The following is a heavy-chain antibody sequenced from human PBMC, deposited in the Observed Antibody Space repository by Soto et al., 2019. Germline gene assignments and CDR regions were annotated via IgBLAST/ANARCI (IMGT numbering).Heavy chain of an antibody. CDR2: IKQDGSEK. Sequence: EVQLVESGGGLVQPGGSLRLSCSASGFSFSRFWMSWVRQAPGKGLEWVASIKQDGSEKNYVDSVSGRFTISRDDAENSLFLQMDILRAEDTAVYYCSRDHCPYDRCIYNYYGMDVWGHGTTVTVSS. CDR1: GFSFSRFW. D-gene: IGHD2-8*01. J-gene: IGHJ6*02. CDR3: SRDHCPYDRCIYNYYGMDV. V-gene: IGHV3-7*03.